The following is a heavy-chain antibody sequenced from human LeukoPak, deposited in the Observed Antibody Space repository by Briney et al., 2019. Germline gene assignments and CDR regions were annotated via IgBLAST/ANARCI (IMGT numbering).Heavy chain of an antibody. CDR1: GGSISSSSYY. CDR2: IYYSGST. D-gene: IGHD4-17*01. J-gene: IGHJ4*02. Sequence: SETLSLTCSVSGGSISSSSYYWGWIRQPPGKGLEWIGSIYYSGSTYYNPSLKSRVTISVDTSKNQLSLKLSSVTAADMAVYYCARFSTVTTSYWGQGTLVTVSS. CDR3: ARFSTVTTSY. V-gene: IGHV4-39*01.